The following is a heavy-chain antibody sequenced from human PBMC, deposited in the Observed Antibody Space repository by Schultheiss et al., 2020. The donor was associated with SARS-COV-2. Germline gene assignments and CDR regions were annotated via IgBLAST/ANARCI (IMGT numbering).Heavy chain of an antibody. CDR1: GFTFDDYA. CDR3: ARDQVVVHYGMDV. D-gene: IGHD2-2*01. CDR2: ISWNSGSI. J-gene: IGHJ6*02. V-gene: IGHV3-9*01. Sequence: GGSLRLSCVASGFTFDDYAIHWVRQAPGKGLEWVSGISWNSGSIGYADSVKGRFTISRDNAKNSLYLQMNSLRAEDTAVYYCARDQVVVHYGMDVWGQGTTVTVSS.